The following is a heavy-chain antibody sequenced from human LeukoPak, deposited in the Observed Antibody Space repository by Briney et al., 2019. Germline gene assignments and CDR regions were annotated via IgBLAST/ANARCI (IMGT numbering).Heavy chain of an antibody. CDR3: VRGQGYCSDIRCSPGYYMDV. D-gene: IGHD2-2*01. CDR1: EFTFSDFG. Sequence: PGGSLRLSCEASEFTFSDFGMNWVRQTPGKGLEWISRISSSGSLVNYADSVKGRFTISRDNAKNSMYLQMNSLRVDDAAVYYCVRGQGYCSDIRCSPGYYMDVWGKGTTVTVS. V-gene: IGHV3-21*01. J-gene: IGHJ6*03. CDR2: ISSSGSLV.